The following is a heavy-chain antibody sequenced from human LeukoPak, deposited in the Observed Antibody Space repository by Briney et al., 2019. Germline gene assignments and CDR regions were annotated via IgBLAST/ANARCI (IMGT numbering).Heavy chain of an antibody. V-gene: IGHV4-39*07. CDR1: GGSISSSSYY. CDR2: IYYSGST. D-gene: IGHD5-24*01. J-gene: IGHJ4*02. Sequence: SETLSLTCTVSGGSISSSSYYWGWIRQPPGKGLEWIGSIYYSGSTYYNPSLKSRVTISVDTSKNQFSLKLSSVTAADTAMYYCARGRRWLQLTYYFDYWGQGTLVTVSS. CDR3: ARGRRWLQLTYYFDY.